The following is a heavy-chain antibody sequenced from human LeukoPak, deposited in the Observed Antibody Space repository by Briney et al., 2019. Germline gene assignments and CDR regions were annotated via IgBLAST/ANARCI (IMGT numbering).Heavy chain of an antibody. Sequence: GASVKVSCKASVYTFTSYGISWVRQAPGQGLEWMGWISTYNGNTNYAQKLQGRVTMTTDTSPSTAYMELRSLRSDDTAVYYCARDLLYCSGGSCPFDYWGQGTLVTVSS. J-gene: IGHJ4*02. CDR1: VYTFTSYG. D-gene: IGHD2-15*01. CDR2: ISTYNGNT. CDR3: ARDLLYCSGGSCPFDY. V-gene: IGHV1-18*01.